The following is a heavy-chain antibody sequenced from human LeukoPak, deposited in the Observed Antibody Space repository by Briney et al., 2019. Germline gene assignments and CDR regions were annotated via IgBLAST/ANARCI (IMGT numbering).Heavy chain of an antibody. D-gene: IGHD2-21*01. CDR2: INHSGST. Sequence: PSETLSLTCAVYGGSFSGYYWSWIRQPPGKGLEWIGEINHSGSTNYNPSLKSRVTISVDTSKNQFSLKLSSVTAADTAVYYCANHGGYGGDGYYFDYWGQGTLVTVSS. CDR3: ANHGGYGGDGYYFDY. J-gene: IGHJ4*02. CDR1: GGSFSGYY. V-gene: IGHV4-34*01.